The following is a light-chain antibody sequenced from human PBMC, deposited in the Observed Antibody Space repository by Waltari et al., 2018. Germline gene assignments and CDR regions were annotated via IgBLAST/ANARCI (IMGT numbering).Light chain of an antibody. CDR3: QQSHSTPQST. Sequence: DIQMTQSPSSLSASVGDRVTITSRASQSIGRYLNWYQHKPGKAPELLIYAASNLQSGVPSRFSGSGSGTDFTLTISSLQPEDFATYYCQQSHSTPQSTFGQGTRLEI. J-gene: IGKJ5*01. V-gene: IGKV1-39*01. CDR1: QSIGRY. CDR2: AAS.